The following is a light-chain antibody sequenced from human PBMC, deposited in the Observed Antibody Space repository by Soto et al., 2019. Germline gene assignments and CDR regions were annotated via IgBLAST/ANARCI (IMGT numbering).Light chain of an antibody. V-gene: IGKV1-5*03. CDR1: QTISSW. J-gene: IGKJ1*01. CDR2: KAS. CDR3: QQYGNLWT. Sequence: DIQMSLCPYTLSGSVGDRVTITCRASQTISSWLAWYQQKPGKAPKLLIYKASTLKSGVPSRFSGSGSGTEFTLTICSLKPDDFATYYCQQYGNLWTFGQGTKVDIK.